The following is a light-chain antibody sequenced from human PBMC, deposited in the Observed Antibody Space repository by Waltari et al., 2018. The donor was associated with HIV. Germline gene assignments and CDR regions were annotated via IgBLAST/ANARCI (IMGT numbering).Light chain of an antibody. V-gene: IGKV3-11*01. CDR3: QQRSNGAPLT. J-gene: IGKJ4*01. CDR1: QSLSRF. CDR2: DAS. Sequence: EVVLTQSPAPLSLSPGERATLSCRASQSLSRFLAWYQQKPGQAPRLLIEDASNSATGIPGRFSGSGSGTDFTLTINSLGPEDFAVYYCQQRSNGAPLTFGGGTKVESK.